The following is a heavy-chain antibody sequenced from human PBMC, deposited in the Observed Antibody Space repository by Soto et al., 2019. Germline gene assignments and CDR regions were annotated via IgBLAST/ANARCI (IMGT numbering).Heavy chain of an antibody. J-gene: IGHJ6*02. CDR3: ARDEVQLGGPYYYGMDV. Sequence: QVQLVQSGAEVKKPGSSVKVSCKASGGTFSSYAISWVRQAPGQGLEWMGGIIPIFGTANYAQKFQGRVTITADESTSTAYMEVSSLRPQDTAVNYCARDEVQLGGPYYYGMDVWGQGTTVTVSS. D-gene: IGHD1-1*01. CDR2: IIPIFGTA. CDR1: GGTFSSYA. V-gene: IGHV1-69*12.